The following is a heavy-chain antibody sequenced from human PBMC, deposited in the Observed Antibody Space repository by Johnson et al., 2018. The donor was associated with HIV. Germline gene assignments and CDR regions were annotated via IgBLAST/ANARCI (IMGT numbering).Heavy chain of an antibody. CDR3: ARELGYSSSNDAFDI. V-gene: IGHV3-13*01. Sequence: VQLVESGGGLVKPGGSLRLSCAASGFTFSSYDMHWVRQATGKGLEWVSAIGTAGDTYYPGSVKGRFTISRENAKNSLYLQMNSLRAEDTAVYYCARELGYSSSNDAFDIWGQGTMVTVSS. CDR1: GFTFSSYD. J-gene: IGHJ3*02. CDR2: IGTAGDT. D-gene: IGHD6-13*01.